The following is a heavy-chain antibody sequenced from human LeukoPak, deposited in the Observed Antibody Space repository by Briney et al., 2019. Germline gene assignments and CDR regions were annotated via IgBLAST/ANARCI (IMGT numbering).Heavy chain of an antibody. Sequence: GGSLRLSCAASGFTFSSYAMHWVRQAPGKGLEWVAVISYDGSNKYYADSVKGRFTISRDNSKNTLYLQMNSLRAEDTAVYYCAREGQTYYYGSGSPTDYGMDVWGKGTTVTVSS. J-gene: IGHJ6*04. V-gene: IGHV3-30-3*01. CDR2: ISYDGSNK. CDR3: AREGQTYYYGSGSPTDYGMDV. D-gene: IGHD3-10*01. CDR1: GFTFSSYA.